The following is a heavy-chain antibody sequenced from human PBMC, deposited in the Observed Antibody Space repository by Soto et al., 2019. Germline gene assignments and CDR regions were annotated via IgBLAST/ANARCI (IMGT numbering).Heavy chain of an antibody. V-gene: IGHV1-69*01. D-gene: IGHD3-16*01. CDR3: ARDDWERTDNYYYYGMDV. CDR1: GGTFSSYA. J-gene: IGHJ6*02. Sequence: QVQLVQSGAEVKKPGSSVKVSCTASGGTFSSYAISWVRQAPGQGLEWMGGIIPIFGTANYAQKFQGRVTITADESTSTAYMELSSLRSEDTAVHYCARDDWERTDNYYYYGMDVWGQGTTVTVSS. CDR2: IIPIFGTA.